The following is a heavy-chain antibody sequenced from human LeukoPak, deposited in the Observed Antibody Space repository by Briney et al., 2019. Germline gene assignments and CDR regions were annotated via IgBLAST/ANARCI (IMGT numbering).Heavy chain of an antibody. J-gene: IGHJ1*01. CDR3: ARGGGSSWTQRGYFQY. CDR1: GYTFTSYD. Sequence: GASVKVSCKASGYTFTSYDINWVRQATGQGLEWMGWINPNSGNTGYAQKFQGRVSMTRDTSTSTAYMELSSLTSEDTAEYYCARGGGSSWTQRGYFQYWGQGTLVTVSS. D-gene: IGHD6-13*01. CDR2: INPNSGNT. V-gene: IGHV1-8*02.